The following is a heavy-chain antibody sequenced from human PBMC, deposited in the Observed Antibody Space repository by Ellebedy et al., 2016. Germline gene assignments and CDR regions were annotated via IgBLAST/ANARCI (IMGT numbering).Heavy chain of an antibody. Sequence: GGSLRLXCAASGFTFSTCAMSWVRQAPGKGLEWFSVISGSGDNTYYVDSVKGRFTISRDNGKNSMYLQLNSLRAEDTAVYYCAREGRSGCMDVWGQGTTVTVSS. CDR3: AREGRSGCMDV. J-gene: IGHJ6*02. CDR2: ISGSGDNT. D-gene: IGHD3-22*01. V-gene: IGHV3-23*01. CDR1: GFTFSTCA.